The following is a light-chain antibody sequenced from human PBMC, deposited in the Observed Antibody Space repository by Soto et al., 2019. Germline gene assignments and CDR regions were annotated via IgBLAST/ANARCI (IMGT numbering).Light chain of an antibody. CDR3: SSYAGSNALV. J-gene: IGLJ1*01. V-gene: IGLV2-8*01. Sequence: QSVLTQPPSASGSPGQSVTISCTGTSSDVGGYNYVSWYQQHPGKALKLMIYEVSKRPSGVADRFSGSKSGNTASLTVSGRQADDEADDYCSSYAGSNALVFGTGTKLTVL. CDR2: EVS. CDR1: SSDVGGYNY.